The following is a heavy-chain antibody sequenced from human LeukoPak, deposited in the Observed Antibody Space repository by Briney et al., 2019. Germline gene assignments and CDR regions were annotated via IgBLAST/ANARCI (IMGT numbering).Heavy chain of an antibody. D-gene: IGHD2-15*01. J-gene: IGHJ6*03. CDR2: IYYSGST. CDR3: ARTTEGYCRGVSCYYYYYYMDV. CDR1: DVSISSSY. Sequence: SETLSLTCSVSDVSISSSYWSWIRQPPGKGLEWIGYIYYSGSTNYNPSLKSRVTISVDTSKNQFSLKLSSVTAADTAVYYCARTTEGYCRGVSCYYYYYYMDVWGKGTTVTVSS. V-gene: IGHV4-59*01.